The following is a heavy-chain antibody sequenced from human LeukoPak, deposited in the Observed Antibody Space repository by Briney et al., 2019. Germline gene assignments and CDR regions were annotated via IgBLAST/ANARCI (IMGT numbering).Heavy chain of an antibody. V-gene: IGHV3-21*01. CDR2: ISVSGSFI. D-gene: IGHD2-8*01. CDR1: GFNFSTYS. Sequence: GGSLRLSCAASGFNFSTYSMNWVRQAPGKGLEWVSSISVSGSFIYYADSVKGRFTISRDNAKNSLYLHMNSLRADDTAVYYCARETMVYSIIDGGFDYWGQGILVTVSS. CDR3: ARETMVYSIIDGGFDY. J-gene: IGHJ4*01.